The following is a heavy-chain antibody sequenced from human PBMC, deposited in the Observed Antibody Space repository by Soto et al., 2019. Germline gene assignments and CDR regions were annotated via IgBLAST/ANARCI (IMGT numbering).Heavy chain of an antibody. CDR1: CGSIRGYY. V-gene: IGHV4-59*03. J-gene: IGHJ5*02. Sequence: SATLSLTCTASCGSIRGYYWTWIRQTPGKGLEWIGHIYYTGNTKYNPSLKSRVTISVETSTNQFYLKLRSLTAADTAMYYCAMTKPTFYIWFETWGEGTQVTVSS. CDR2: IYYTGNT. CDR3: AMTKPTFYIWFET. D-gene: IGHD4-4*01.